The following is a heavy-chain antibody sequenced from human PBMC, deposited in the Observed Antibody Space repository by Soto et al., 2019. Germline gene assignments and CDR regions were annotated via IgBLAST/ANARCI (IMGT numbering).Heavy chain of an antibody. CDR3: AREGFYGSGSYRTTYYYHYMVV. Sequence: GASVKVSCKASGYTFTSYAMHWVRQAPGQRLEWMGWINAGNGNTKYSQKFQGRVTITRDTSASTAYMELSSLRSEDTAVYYCAREGFYGSGSYRTTYYYHYMVVWGKGATVTVCS. J-gene: IGHJ6*03. V-gene: IGHV1-3*01. CDR2: INAGNGNT. CDR1: GYTFTSYA. D-gene: IGHD3-10*01.